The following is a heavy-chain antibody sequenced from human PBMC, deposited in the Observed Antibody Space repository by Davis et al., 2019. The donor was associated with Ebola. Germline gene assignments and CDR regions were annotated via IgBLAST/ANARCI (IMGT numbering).Heavy chain of an antibody. D-gene: IGHD5-12*01. V-gene: IGHV3-7*03. CDR3: VSGDGRGSSYDMDV. Sequence: GESLKISCAASRFTFSTYWMAWVRQAPGKGPEWVAIIKQDESEKYYVDSVKGRFTISRDNAKNSLFMQMNSLRAEETAVYYCVSGDGRGSSYDMDVWGQGTTVTVSS. J-gene: IGHJ6*02. CDR2: IKQDESEK. CDR1: RFTFSTYW.